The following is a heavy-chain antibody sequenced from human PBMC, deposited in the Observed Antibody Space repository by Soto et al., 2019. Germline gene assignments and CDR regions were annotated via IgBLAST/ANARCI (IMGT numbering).Heavy chain of an antibody. V-gene: IGHV4-59*01. Sequence: PSETLSLTCTVSGGSISSYYWSWIRQPPGKGLGWIGYIYYSGSTNYNPSLKSRVTISVDTSKNQFSLKLSSVTAADTAVYYCAREYYYDSSVWFDPWGQRTLVTVSS. D-gene: IGHD3-22*01. CDR2: IYYSGST. J-gene: IGHJ5*02. CDR3: AREYYYDSSVWFDP. CDR1: GGSISSYY.